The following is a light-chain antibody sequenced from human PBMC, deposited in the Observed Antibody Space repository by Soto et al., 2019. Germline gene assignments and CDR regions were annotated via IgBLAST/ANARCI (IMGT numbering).Light chain of an antibody. J-gene: IGKJ1*01. CDR1: QSVNSN. Sequence: EIVMTQSPATLSVSPGERATLSCRASQSVNSNLAWYQQKPGQAPRLLIYGASTRATGVPARFSGSGSGTEFTLSVSSLQFEDFAVYFCQQYNNWPTFGRGTKVEIK. V-gene: IGKV3-15*01. CDR2: GAS. CDR3: QQYNNWPT.